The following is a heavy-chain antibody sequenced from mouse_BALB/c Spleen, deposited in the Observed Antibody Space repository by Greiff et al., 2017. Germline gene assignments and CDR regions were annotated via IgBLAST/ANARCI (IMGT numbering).Heavy chain of an antibody. J-gene: IGHJ4*01. CDR2: INPYNDGT. CDR1: GYTFTSYV. V-gene: IGHV1-14*01. Sequence: EVQLQQSGPELVKPGASVKMSCKASGYTFTSYVMHWVKQKPGQGLEWIGYINPYNDGTKYNEKFKGKATLTSDKSSSTAYMELSSLTSEDSAVYYCARSGYGNYGGNYAMDYWGQGTSVTVSS. CDR3: ARSGYGNYGGNYAMDY. D-gene: IGHD2-1*01.